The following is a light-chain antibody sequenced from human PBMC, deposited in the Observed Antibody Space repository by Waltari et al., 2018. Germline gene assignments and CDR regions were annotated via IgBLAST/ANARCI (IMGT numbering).Light chain of an antibody. CDR3: GAWDDSLSIWV. V-gene: IGLV1-47*01. J-gene: IGLJ3*02. Sequence: QSVLTQPPSASGTPGQRVTISCSGSSSNIGTSYVSWYQQLPGTAPKVLIYRDKPRPSGVPDRFSGSKSGISASLAISGLRSEDEADYFCGAWDDSLSIWVFGGGTKLTVL. CDR1: SSNIGTSY. CDR2: RDK.